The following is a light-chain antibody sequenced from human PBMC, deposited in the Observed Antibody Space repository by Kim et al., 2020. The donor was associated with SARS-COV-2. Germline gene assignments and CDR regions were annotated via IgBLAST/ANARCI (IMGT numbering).Light chain of an antibody. CDR1: SSDVGGYSY. V-gene: IGLV2-14*03. J-gene: IGLJ2*01. CDR3: SSHRSSSTLVV. CDR2: DVS. Sequence: QSITISCTGSSSDVGGYSYVSWYQQHPGKAPKLMIYDVSNRPSGVSNRFSGSKSGNTASLTISGLQAEDEADYYCSSHRSSSTLVVFGGGTQLTVL.